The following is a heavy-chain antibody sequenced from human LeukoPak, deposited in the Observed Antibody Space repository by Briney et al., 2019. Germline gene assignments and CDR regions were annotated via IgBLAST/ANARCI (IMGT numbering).Heavy chain of an antibody. CDR3: ARDLTHYYDTSGYFDY. V-gene: IGHV3-74*01. CDR2: INTDGSST. CDR1: GFTLRTYW. Sequence: GGSLRLSCAASGFTLRTYWMHWVRQAPGKGLVWVSRINTDGSSTSYADSVKGRFTISRDNAKNTLYLQMNSLRAEDTAVYYCARDLTHYYDTSGYFDYWGQGTLVAVSS. D-gene: IGHD3-22*01. J-gene: IGHJ4*02.